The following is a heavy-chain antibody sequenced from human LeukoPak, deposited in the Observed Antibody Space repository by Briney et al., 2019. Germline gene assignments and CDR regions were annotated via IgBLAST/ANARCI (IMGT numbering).Heavy chain of an antibody. V-gene: IGHV4-4*07. D-gene: IGHD3-10*01. CDR1: GGSISSYY. CDR2: IYTSGST. J-gene: IGHJ4*02. Sequence: SETLSLTCTVSGGSISSYYWSWIRQPAGKGLEWIGRIYTSGSTNYNPSLKSRVTMSVDTSKNQFSLKLSSVTAADTAVYYCARGGHYYGSGSYRPRKYYFDYWGQGTLVTVSS. CDR3: ARGGHYYGSGSYRPRKYYFDY.